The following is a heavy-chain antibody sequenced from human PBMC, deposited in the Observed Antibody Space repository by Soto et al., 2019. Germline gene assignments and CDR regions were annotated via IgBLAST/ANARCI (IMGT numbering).Heavy chain of an antibody. CDR2: ISGSGGST. J-gene: IGHJ4*02. CDR1: GFTFSIYA. CDR3: AKATRGGAATLIRDY. D-gene: IGHD6-13*01. V-gene: IGHV3-23*01. Sequence: VQLLESGGGLVQPGGSLRLSCAAAGFTFSIYAMSWVRQAPGKGLEWVSAISGSGGSTYYADSVKGRFTISRDNSKNTLHLQMSSLRADDTAVNYCAKATRGGAATLIRDYWGQGTLVTVSS.